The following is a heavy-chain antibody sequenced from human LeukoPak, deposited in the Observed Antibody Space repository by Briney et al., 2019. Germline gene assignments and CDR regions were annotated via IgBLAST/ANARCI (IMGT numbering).Heavy chain of an antibody. CDR2: IIPIFGTA. D-gene: IGHD6-6*01. CDR3: ARDGSSSPRYYYYYYMDV. J-gene: IGHJ6*03. Sequence: VASVKVSCKASGGTFSSYAISWVRQAPEQGLEWVGGIIPIFGTANYAQKFQGRVTSTADESMSTAYMELSSLRSEDTAVHYCARDGSSSPRYYYYYYMDVWGKGTTVTVSS. V-gene: IGHV1-69*13. CDR1: GGTFSSYA.